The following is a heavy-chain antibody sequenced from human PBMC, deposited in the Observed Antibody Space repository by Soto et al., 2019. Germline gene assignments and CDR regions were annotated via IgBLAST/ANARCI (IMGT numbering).Heavy chain of an antibody. CDR1: GGSIRSGGYY. Sequence: QVQLQESGPGLVKPSQTLSLTCTVSGGSIRSGGYYWSWVRPNQRRGLEWIGNIYYSGNTYYNPSLKSRLTISVDTSKNQFSLNLSSVTAADTAVYYCARDRLMATAGTARHYFGLDVWGQGTTVTVSS. CDR3: ARDRLMATAGTARHYFGLDV. CDR2: IYYSGNT. V-gene: IGHV4-31*03. D-gene: IGHD5-18*01. J-gene: IGHJ6*02.